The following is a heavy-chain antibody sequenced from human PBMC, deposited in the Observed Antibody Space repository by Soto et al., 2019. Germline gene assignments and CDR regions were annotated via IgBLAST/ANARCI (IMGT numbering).Heavy chain of an antibody. J-gene: IGHJ4*02. CDR3: AGRPWRLGNWSSYYFEY. CDR2: ISGDGYYT. CDR1: GFTFNSYA. V-gene: IGHV3-23*01. D-gene: IGHD1-1*01. Sequence: EVQLLESGGGLVQPGGSLRLSCAASGFTFNSYAINWVRQIPGKGLEWVSGISGDGYYTHYADSVKGRFTVSRDNSKHTLFLQMDTLRAEDTAVYYCAGRPWRLGNWSSYYFEYWGQGTLVTVSS.